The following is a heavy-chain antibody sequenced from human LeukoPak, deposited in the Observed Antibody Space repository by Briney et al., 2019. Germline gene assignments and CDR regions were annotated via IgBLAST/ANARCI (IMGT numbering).Heavy chain of an antibody. V-gene: IGHV4-59*12. D-gene: IGHD3-10*01. CDR1: GGSIGSYY. CDR3: AREAGSYYYNGMDV. J-gene: IGHJ6*02. CDR2: MHYSGST. Sequence: SETLSLTCTVSGGSIGSYYWSWIRQPPGKGLEWIGYMHYSGSTNYNPFLKSRVTMSVDTSKNQFSLKLSSVTAADTAVYSCAREAGSYYYNGMDVWGQGTTVTVSS.